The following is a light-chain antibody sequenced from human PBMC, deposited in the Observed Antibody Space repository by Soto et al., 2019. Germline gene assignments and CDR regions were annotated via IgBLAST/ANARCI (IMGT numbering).Light chain of an antibody. CDR1: SSDVGGYNF. CDR2: DVS. CDR3: SSYAGSNTGV. V-gene: IGLV2-11*01. J-gene: IGLJ2*01. Sequence: QSALTQPRSVSGSPGQSVTISCTGTSSDVGGYNFVSWYQQHPGKAPKLMIYDVSKRPSGVPDRFSGSKSGNTASLTISGRQAEDEADYYCSSYAGSNTGVFGGGTKLTVL.